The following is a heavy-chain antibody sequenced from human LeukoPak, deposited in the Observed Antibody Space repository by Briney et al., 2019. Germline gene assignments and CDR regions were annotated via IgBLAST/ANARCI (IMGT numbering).Heavy chain of an antibody. CDR2: IKQDGSEK. Sequence: GGSLRLSCAASGFTFSSYWMSWVRQAPGKGLEWVANIKQDGSEKYYVDSVKGRFTISRENAKTSLYLQMNSLRAEDTAVYYCARSPVYCSGGSCPGMGWFDPWGQGTLVTVSS. CDR3: ARSPVYCSGGSCPGMGWFDP. CDR1: GFTFSSYW. V-gene: IGHV3-7*01. D-gene: IGHD2-15*01. J-gene: IGHJ5*02.